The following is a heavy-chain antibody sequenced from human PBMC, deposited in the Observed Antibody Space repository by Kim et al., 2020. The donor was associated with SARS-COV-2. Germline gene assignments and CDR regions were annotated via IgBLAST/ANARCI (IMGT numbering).Heavy chain of an antibody. D-gene: IGHD5-12*01. Sequence: RVTISVDTSKNQFSLKLSSVTAADTAVYYCARERPGYDPNGGYYYGMDVWGQGTTVTVSS. J-gene: IGHJ6*02. CDR3: ARERPGYDPNGGYYYGMDV. V-gene: IGHV4-59*01.